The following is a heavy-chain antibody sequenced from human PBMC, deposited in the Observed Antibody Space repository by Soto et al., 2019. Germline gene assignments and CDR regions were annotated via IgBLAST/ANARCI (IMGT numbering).Heavy chain of an antibody. CDR1: GFTFDDYA. V-gene: IGHV3-9*01. CDR2: ISWNSGRI. Sequence: EVQLVESGGGLVQPGRSLRLSCAASGFTFDDYAMHWVRQVPGKGLEGVSGISWNSGRIGYADSVKGRFTISRDNAKNSLYLQMNSLRAEDTALYYCAKGAITIFGVVSAHFDYWGQGTLVTVSS. J-gene: IGHJ4*02. D-gene: IGHD3-3*01. CDR3: AKGAITIFGVVSAHFDY.